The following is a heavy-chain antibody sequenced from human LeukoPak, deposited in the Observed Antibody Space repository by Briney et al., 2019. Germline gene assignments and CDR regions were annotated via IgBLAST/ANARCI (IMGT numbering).Heavy chain of an antibody. J-gene: IGHJ3*02. Sequence: SETLSLTCTVSGGSISSYYWSWIRQPPGKGLEWIGYIYYSGSTNYNPSLKSRVTISVDTSKNQFSLKLSSVTAADTAVYYCAREPIAAARRAFDIWGQGTMVTVSS. D-gene: IGHD6-13*01. CDR3: AREPIAAARRAFDI. CDR2: IYYSGST. CDR1: GGSISSYY. V-gene: IGHV4-59*12.